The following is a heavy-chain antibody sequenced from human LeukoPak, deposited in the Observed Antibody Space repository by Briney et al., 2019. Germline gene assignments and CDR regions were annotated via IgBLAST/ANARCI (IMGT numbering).Heavy chain of an antibody. Sequence: GEPLRLCCTASGFTFNNYAMSWVRQAPGKGLEWVSASSASGDRPYYADSVKGRFTISRDNSKNTLDLQMNSLRVEDTAVYYCAKGVFGSGSYREYFEQWGQGTLVTVSS. J-gene: IGHJ1*01. CDR2: SSASGDRP. D-gene: IGHD3-10*01. CDR3: AKGVFGSGSYREYFEQ. V-gene: IGHV3-23*01. CDR1: GFTFNNYA.